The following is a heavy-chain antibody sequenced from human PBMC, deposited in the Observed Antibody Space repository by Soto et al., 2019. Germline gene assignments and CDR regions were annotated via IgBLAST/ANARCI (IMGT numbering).Heavy chain of an antibody. J-gene: IGHJ4*02. D-gene: IGHD1-26*01. V-gene: IGHV1-24*01. CDR3: ASVDPAPPGRHAY. CDR1: GYTLIALS. Sequence: ASVKVSCKVSGYTLIALSMHWVRQAPGKGLEWMGSFDPEDGETIYAQKFQGRVTMTEDTSTDTAYMELRSLRSEDTAVYYCASVDPAPPGRHAYSGQRTLVPVSS. CDR2: FDPEDGET.